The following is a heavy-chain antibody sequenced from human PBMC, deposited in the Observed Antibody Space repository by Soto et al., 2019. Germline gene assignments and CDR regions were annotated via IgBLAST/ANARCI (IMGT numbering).Heavy chain of an antibody. Sequence: SETLSLTCDGGSLSGYYWSWIRQSPGVGMERIGEIHQSGSTNYNPSLRSRVTISVDTSKNQFSLKLSSVTAADTAVYYCARGGEQCLSSGSRHKTFDYWGQGTLVTVSS. CDR1: GGSLSGYY. CDR2: IHQSGST. CDR3: ARGGEQCLSSGSRHKTFDY. J-gene: IGHJ4*02. D-gene: IGHD6-19*01. V-gene: IGHV4-34*01.